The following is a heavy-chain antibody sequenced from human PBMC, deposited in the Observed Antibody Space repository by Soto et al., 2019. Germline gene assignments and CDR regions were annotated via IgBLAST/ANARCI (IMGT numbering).Heavy chain of an antibody. J-gene: IGHJ5*02. CDR3: VKVGKEMALISGLFDH. V-gene: IGHV3-30*18. Sequence: QVHLVESGGGVVQPGRSLRLSCVASGFSFSSYGMHWVRQAPGKGLEWVAIISHDGRNEYYADSVKGRFTLSRDSSKNTVYLQMNSLRPEDTAVYHCVKVGKEMALISGLFDHWGQVTLVTVSS. CDR2: ISHDGRNE. D-gene: IGHD3-22*01. CDR1: GFSFSSYG.